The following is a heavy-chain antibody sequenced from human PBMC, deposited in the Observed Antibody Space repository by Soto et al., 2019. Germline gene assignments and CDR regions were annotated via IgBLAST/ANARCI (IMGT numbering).Heavy chain of an antibody. J-gene: IGHJ6*02. CDR3: ARRGSGWAYYYYGMDV. V-gene: IGHV3-7*03. CDR2: IKQDGSEK. Sequence: EVQLVESGGGLVQPGGSLRLSCAASGFTFSSYWMSWVRQAPGKGLEWVANIKQDGSEKYYVDSVKGRFTISRDNAKNSLYLQMNSLRAEDTAVYYCARRGSGWAYYYYGMDVWGQGTTVTVSS. D-gene: IGHD6-19*01. CDR1: GFTFSSYW.